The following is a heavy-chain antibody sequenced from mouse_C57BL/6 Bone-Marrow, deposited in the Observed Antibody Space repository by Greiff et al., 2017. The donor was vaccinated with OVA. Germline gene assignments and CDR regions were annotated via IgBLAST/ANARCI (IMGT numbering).Heavy chain of an antibody. CDR1: GFTFSSYG. V-gene: IGHV5-6*01. CDR3: ARQGGRGYAMDY. D-gene: IGHD3-3*01. CDR2: ISSGGSYT. J-gene: IGHJ4*01. Sequence: EVQWVESGGDLVKPGGSLKLSCAASGFTFSSYGMSWVRQTPDKRLEWVATISSGGSYTYYPDSVKGRFTISRDNAKNTLYLQMSSLKSEDTAMYYCARQGGRGYAMDYWGQGTSVTVSS.